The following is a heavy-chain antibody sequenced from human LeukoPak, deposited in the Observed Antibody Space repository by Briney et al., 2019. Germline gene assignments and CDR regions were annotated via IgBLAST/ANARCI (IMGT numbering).Heavy chain of an antibody. D-gene: IGHD6-19*01. J-gene: IGHJ3*02. CDR2: ISSGSSYI. CDR1: GXTFSSYS. Sequence: GGSLRLSFAASGXTFSSYSMNWVRQAPGKGLEWVSSISSGSSYISYADSVKGRFTLSRDNANDSLYLQMDSLRAEDTAVFYCARARGSGWDAFDIWGQGTMVTVSS. V-gene: IGHV3-21*01. CDR3: ARARGSGWDAFDI.